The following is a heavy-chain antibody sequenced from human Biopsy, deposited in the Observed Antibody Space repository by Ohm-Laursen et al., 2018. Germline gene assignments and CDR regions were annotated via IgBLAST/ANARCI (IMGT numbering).Heavy chain of an antibody. J-gene: IGHJ1*01. CDR3: ARGSNEYGGLYFPH. CDR1: GGPFTGHY. CDR2: ISYTGYT. Sequence: SQTLSLTCTVSGGPFTGHYWSWIRQPPGKGLEWIGHISYTGYTSYNASLKSRVTISVDTSRNHFSLRLSSLTAADTAVYYCARGSNEYGGLYFPHWGQGTLVTVSS. V-gene: IGHV4-59*11. D-gene: IGHD4-23*01.